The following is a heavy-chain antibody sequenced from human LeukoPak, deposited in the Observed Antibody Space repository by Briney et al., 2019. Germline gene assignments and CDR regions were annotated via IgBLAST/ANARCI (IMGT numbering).Heavy chain of an antibody. Sequence: ASVKVSCKASGGTFSTYAISWVRRAPGQGLEWMGGIIPIFGTTNYAQKFQGRVTITADESTSTAYMELSSLRSEDTAVYYCAREGYFGSGSYPPTGQDAFDIWGQGTMVTVSS. D-gene: IGHD3-10*01. CDR3: AREGYFGSGSYPPTGQDAFDI. CDR2: IIPIFGTT. J-gene: IGHJ3*02. CDR1: GGTFSTYA. V-gene: IGHV1-69*13.